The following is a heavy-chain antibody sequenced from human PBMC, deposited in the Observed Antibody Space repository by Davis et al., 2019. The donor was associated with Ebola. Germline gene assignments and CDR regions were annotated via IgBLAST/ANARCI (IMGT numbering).Heavy chain of an antibody. CDR1: GYTFTSYG. Sequence: AASVKVSCKASGYTFTSYGISWVRQAPGQGLEWMGWISAYNGNTNYAQKLQGRVTMTTDTSTRKAYMELRSLRSDDTAVYYCARDITMIVAGGYFDFWGQGTLVTVSS. CDR3: ARDITMIVAGGYFDF. CDR2: ISAYNGNT. D-gene: IGHD3-22*01. V-gene: IGHV1-18*01. J-gene: IGHJ4*02.